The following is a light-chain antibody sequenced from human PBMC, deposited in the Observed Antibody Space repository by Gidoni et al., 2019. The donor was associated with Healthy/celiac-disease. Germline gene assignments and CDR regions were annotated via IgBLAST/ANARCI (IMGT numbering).Light chain of an antibody. CDR2: GAS. CDR1: QSVSSSY. V-gene: IGKV3-20*01. Sequence: EIVLPQSPGTLSLSPGERATLSCRASQSVSSSYLAWYQQKPGQAPRLLIYGASSRATGIPDRFSGSGSGTDFTLTISRLEPEYFAVYYCQQYGSSPWTFXQXTKVEIK. CDR3: QQYGSSPWT. J-gene: IGKJ1*01.